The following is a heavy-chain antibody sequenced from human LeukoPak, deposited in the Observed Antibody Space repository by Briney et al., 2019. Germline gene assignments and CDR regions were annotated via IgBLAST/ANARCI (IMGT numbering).Heavy chain of an antibody. Sequence: GGSLRLSCAASGFTFSNYWMSWVRQAPGKGLEWVANIKQDGSEKYYVDSVKGRFTISRDNAKNSLYLQMNSLRAEDTAVYYCARDWEDIVVVPAEGNWFDPWGQGTLVTVSS. CDR1: GFTFSNYW. V-gene: IGHV3-7*01. CDR2: IKQDGSEK. D-gene: IGHD2-2*01. CDR3: ARDWEDIVVVPAEGNWFDP. J-gene: IGHJ5*02.